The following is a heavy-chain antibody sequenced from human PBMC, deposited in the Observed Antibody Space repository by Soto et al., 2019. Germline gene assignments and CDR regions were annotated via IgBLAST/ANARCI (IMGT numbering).Heavy chain of an antibody. CDR1: GFRFSTYW. Sequence: GGSLRLSCAASGFRFSTYWMSWVRQTPGKGLEWVANIKQDGSEKYYVDSVKGRFTISRDTAKNSLYLQLNSLRAEDTAVYYCTRGTLWNGYQFFDYWGRGSLVTVSS. D-gene: IGHD3-3*01. CDR2: IKQDGSEK. J-gene: IGHJ4*02. CDR3: TRGTLWNGYQFFDY. V-gene: IGHV3-7*01.